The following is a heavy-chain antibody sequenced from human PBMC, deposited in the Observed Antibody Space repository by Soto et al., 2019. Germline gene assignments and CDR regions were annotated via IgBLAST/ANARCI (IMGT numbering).Heavy chain of an antibody. J-gene: IGHJ1*01. Sequence: ASVKVSCKASGYTFTSYAMHWVRQAPGQRLEWMGWINAGNGNTKYSQKFQGRVTITRDTSASTAYMELSSLRSEDTAVYYCASSLAAAGPETLAEYFQHWGQGTLVTVSS. D-gene: IGHD6-13*01. CDR1: GYTFTSYA. CDR3: ASSLAAAGPETLAEYFQH. V-gene: IGHV1-3*01. CDR2: INAGNGNT.